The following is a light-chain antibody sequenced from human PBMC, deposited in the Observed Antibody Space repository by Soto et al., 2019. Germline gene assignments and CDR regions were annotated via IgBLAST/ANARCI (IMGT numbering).Light chain of an antibody. CDR3: QQSLGNPRT. CDR2: LAS. Sequence: DIQMTQSPSSLSASVGDSVTITCRASQKINNFLNWYQQKPGKAPKLLIFLASTLESGVPSRFGGSGSVTDFTLSISSLQPEDSATDYCQQSLGNPRTFGGGTKVEIQ. J-gene: IGKJ4*01. V-gene: IGKV1-39*01. CDR1: QKINNF.